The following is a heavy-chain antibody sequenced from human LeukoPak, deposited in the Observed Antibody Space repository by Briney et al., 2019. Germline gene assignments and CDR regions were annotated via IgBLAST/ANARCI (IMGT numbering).Heavy chain of an antibody. CDR2: IIREGSSL. V-gene: IGHV3-74*01. J-gene: IGHJ4*02. Sequence: GGSRRLSCAVYGPTFTTYWAQWVSQSPGKGRVWISCIIREGSSLSYADSVKGRPTLSRHNPQHTVYLQVTSLRAEHTAVYYCARSRYTATHFDYWGQGTLVTASS. D-gene: IGHD3-9*01. CDR1: GPTFTTYW. CDR3: ARSRYTATHFDY.